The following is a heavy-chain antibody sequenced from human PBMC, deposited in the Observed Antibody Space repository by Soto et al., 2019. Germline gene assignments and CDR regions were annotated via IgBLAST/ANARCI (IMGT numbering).Heavy chain of an antibody. V-gene: IGHV3-30*18. CDR3: AKERSRRWSGTFDY. J-gene: IGHJ4*02. D-gene: IGHD2-15*01. CDR2: ISYDGSNK. Sequence: GGSLRLSCAASGFTFSSYGMHWVRQAPGKGLEWVAVISYDGSNKYYADSVKGRFTISRDNSKKTLYLQMNSLRAEDTAVYYCAKERSRRWSGTFDYWGQGTLVTVSS. CDR1: GFTFSSYG.